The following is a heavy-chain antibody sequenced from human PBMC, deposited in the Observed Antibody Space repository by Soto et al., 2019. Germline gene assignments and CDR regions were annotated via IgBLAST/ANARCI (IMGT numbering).Heavy chain of an antibody. CDR1: GFNFSNYG. J-gene: IGHJ6*02. V-gene: IGHV3-33*01. D-gene: IGHD3-3*01. CDR2: IWYDGSKE. Sequence: GGSLRLSCTASGFNFSNYGMHCVRQAPGKGLEWVAVIWYDGSKEYYADSVKGRFTISRDNSKNTLYLLMNSLGAEETAVYYCARDRGSTFWSGTAYYYYGMDVWGQGATVTVSS. CDR3: ARDRGSTFWSGTAYYYYGMDV.